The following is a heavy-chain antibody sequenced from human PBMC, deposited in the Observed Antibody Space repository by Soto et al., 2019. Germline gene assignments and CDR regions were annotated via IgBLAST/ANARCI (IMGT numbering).Heavy chain of an antibody. V-gene: IGHV3-23*01. CDR3: AKVRGP. J-gene: IGHJ5*02. CDR1: GFTFSKAW. Sequence: GGSLRLSCAASGFTFSKAWINWVRQAPGKGLEWFSAISGSGGSTYYADSVKGRFTISRDNSKNTLYLQLNSLRAEDTAVYYCAKVRGPWGQGTLVTVSS. CDR2: ISGSGGST. D-gene: IGHD3-10*01.